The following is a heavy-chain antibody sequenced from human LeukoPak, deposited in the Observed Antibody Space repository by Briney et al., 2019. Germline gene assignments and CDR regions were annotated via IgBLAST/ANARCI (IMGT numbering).Heavy chain of an antibody. CDR3: VREDLGIEY. CDR1: GFTFSSYA. Sequence: PGGSLRLSCAASGFTFSSYAMSWVRQAPGKGLEWVSAISGSGGSTYYADSVKGRFTISRDNSKTGMYLQMDSLRAEDTATYYCVREDLGIEYWGQGTLVIVSS. J-gene: IGHJ4*02. D-gene: IGHD3-16*01. CDR2: ISGSGGST. V-gene: IGHV3-23*01.